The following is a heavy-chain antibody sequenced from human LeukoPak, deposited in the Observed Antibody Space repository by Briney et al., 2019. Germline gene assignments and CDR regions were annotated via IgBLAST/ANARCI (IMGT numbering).Heavy chain of an antibody. CDR1: GFSFSSFA. D-gene: IGHD6-19*01. Sequence: GGSLRLSCAVSGFSFSSFALSWVRQAPGKGLEWVSSISRSTETTLYADSVKGRFTISRDNSKNTGFLQMNNLRAEDTAVYYCAKRAAVSGIVGPFGYWGQGTLVTVSS. J-gene: IGHJ4*02. CDR3: AKRAAVSGIVGPFGY. V-gene: IGHV3-23*01. CDR2: ISRSTETT.